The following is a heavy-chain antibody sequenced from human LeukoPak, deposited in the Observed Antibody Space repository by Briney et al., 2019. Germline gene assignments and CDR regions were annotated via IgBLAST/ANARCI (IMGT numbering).Heavy chain of an antibody. V-gene: IGHV3-74*01. D-gene: IGHD3-16*01. CDR2: INSDGSRT. CDR1: GFTFSSYW. Sequence: PGGSLRLSCAASGFTFSSYWMHWVRQAPGKGPVWVSFINSDGSRTTYADSVKGRFTISRDNAKNSLYLQMNSLRAEDTAVYYCARGGGGYYFDYWGQGTLVTVSS. CDR3: ARGGGGYYFDY. J-gene: IGHJ4*02.